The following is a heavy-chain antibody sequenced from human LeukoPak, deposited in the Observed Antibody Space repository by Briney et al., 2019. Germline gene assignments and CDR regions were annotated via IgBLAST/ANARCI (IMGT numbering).Heavy chain of an antibody. CDR2: ISSGSSYI. CDR3: ARSGGSCPDY. J-gene: IGHJ4*02. CDR1: GFTFSSYS. V-gene: IGHV3-21*01. Sequence: PGGSLRLSCAASGFTFSSYSMNWVRQAPGKGLEWVSSISSGSSYIYYADSVKGRFTISRDNAKNSLYLQMNSLRAEDTAVYYCARSGGSCPDYWGQGTLVTVSS. D-gene: IGHD2-15*01.